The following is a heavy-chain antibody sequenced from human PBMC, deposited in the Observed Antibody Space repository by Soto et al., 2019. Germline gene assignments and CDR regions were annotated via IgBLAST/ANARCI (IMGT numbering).Heavy chain of an antibody. V-gene: IGHV4-59*01. CDR2: IYYSGST. CDR3: ARYARIAEAGKGDFEY. Sequence: SATXSLTGTVSGCSISSYDVILIRHPPGKGLECIGYIYYSGSTNYNPSLKSRVTISVDTSKNQFSLKLSSVTAADTAVYYCARYARIAEAGKGDFEYWGQGPLV. CDR1: GCSISSYD. J-gene: IGHJ4*02. D-gene: IGHD6-13*01.